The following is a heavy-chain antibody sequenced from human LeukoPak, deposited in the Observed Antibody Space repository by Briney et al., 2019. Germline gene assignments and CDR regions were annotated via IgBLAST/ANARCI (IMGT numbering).Heavy chain of an antibody. CDR2: IYYSGST. CDR1: GGSISSYY. D-gene: IGHD3-3*01. V-gene: IGHV4-59*01. CDR3: ARGGSYYDFWSGYYDYYYYMDV. J-gene: IGHJ6*03. Sequence: SETLSLTCTVSGGSISSYYWSWIRQPPGKGLEWIGYIYYSGSTNYNPSLKSRVTISVDTSKNQFSLRLTSVTAADTAVYYCARGGSYYDFWSGYYDYYYYMDVWGKGTTVTVSS.